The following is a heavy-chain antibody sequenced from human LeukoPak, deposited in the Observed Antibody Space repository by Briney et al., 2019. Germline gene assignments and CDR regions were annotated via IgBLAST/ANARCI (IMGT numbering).Heavy chain of an antibody. Sequence: PSGTLSLTCTVSGASISSYYWSWIRQPPGKGLEWIGYIDYSGSTNYTPSLKSRVTISVDTSKNQFSLKLSSVTAADTALYYCAREAWVSGDSKYRYYGIDVWGQGTTVTVSS. V-gene: IGHV4-59*01. CDR1: GASISSYY. CDR3: AREAWVSGDSKYRYYGIDV. CDR2: IDYSGST. J-gene: IGHJ6*02. D-gene: IGHD4-17*01.